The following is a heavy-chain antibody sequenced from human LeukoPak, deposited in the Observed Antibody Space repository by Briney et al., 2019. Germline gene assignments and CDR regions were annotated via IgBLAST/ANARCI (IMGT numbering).Heavy chain of an antibody. CDR1: GFTFSSYS. CDR3: ASPVVVVATREVDY. J-gene: IGHJ4*02. CDR2: ISGSCGST. V-gene: IGHV3-23*01. Sequence: GGSLRLSCAASGFTFSSYSMSWVRQAPGKGLEWVSAISGSCGSTYYADSVKGRFTISRDNSKNTLYLQMNSLRAEDTAVYYCASPVVVVATREVDYWGQGTLVTVSS. D-gene: IGHD2-15*01.